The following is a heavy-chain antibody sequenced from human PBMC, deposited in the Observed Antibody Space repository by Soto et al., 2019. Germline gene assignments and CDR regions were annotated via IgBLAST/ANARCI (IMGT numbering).Heavy chain of an antibody. J-gene: IGHJ6*02. V-gene: IGHV4-39*01. CDR1: GGSISSSSYY. Sequence: QLQLQESGPGLVKPSETLSLTCTVSGGSISSSSYYWGWIRQPPGKGLEWIGSIYYSGSTYYNPSLKSRVTISVDTSKNQFSLKLSSVTAADTAVYYCARLPIAAAGTEYYGMDVWGQGTTVTVSS. CDR3: ARLPIAAAGTEYYGMDV. CDR2: IYYSGST. D-gene: IGHD6-13*01.